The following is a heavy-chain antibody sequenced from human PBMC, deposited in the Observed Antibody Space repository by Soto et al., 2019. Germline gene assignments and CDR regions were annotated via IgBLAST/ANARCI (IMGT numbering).Heavy chain of an antibody. CDR1: GYTFTSYA. CDR2: ISAYNGNT. V-gene: IGHV1-18*01. J-gene: IGHJ4*02. CDR3: ARDTAMALPDA. Sequence: QVQLVQSGAEVKKPGASVKVSCKASGYTFTSYAISWVRQAPGQGLEWMGWISAYNGNTKYAQKLQGRVTLTTDTSTSTAYMELRSLRFDDAAVYYCARDTAMALPDAWGQGTLVTVSS. D-gene: IGHD5-18*01.